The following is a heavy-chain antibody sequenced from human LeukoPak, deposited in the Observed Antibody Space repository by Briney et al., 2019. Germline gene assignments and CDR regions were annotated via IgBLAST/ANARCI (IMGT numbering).Heavy chain of an antibody. CDR3: ASLSSGWDDAAFDI. CDR1: GGSFSGYY. D-gene: IGHD6-19*01. CDR2: INHSGST. J-gene: IGHJ3*02. V-gene: IGHV4-34*01. Sequence: KPSETLSLTCAVYGGSFSGYYWSWIRQPPGKGLEWIGEINHSGSTNYNPSLKSRVTISVDTSKNQFSLKLSSVTAADTAVYYCASLSSGWDDAAFDIWGQGTMVTVSS.